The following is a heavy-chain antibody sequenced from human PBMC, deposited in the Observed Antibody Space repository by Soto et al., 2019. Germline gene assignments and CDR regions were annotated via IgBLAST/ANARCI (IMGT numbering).Heavy chain of an antibody. D-gene: IGHD5-12*01. CDR2: IYFSGDA. CDR3: ASGVIVPTTLVH. Sequence: QVQLQESGPGLVKPSQTLSLTCTVPGGSVRSDRYYWSWIRQRPGKGLEWIGYIYFSGDASYNPSLKSRVAISVDTSKNQFSLKLNSVTAADTAVYYCASGVIVPTTLVHWGQGALVTVSP. CDR1: GGSVRSDRYY. V-gene: IGHV4-31*03. J-gene: IGHJ4*01.